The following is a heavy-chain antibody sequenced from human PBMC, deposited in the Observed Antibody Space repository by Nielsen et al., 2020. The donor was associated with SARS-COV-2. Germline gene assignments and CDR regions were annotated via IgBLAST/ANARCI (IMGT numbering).Heavy chain of an antibody. V-gene: IGHV3-21*01. CDR1: GFTFSSYS. CDR3: ARVSFVDTAMVGDWFDP. D-gene: IGHD5-18*01. J-gene: IGHJ5*02. CDR2: ISSSSSYI. Sequence: GESLKISCAASGFTFSSYSMNWVRQAPGKGLEWVSSISSSSSYIYYADSVKGRFTISRDNAKNSLYLQMNSLRAEDTAVYYCARVSFVDTAMVGDWFDPWGQGTLVTVSS.